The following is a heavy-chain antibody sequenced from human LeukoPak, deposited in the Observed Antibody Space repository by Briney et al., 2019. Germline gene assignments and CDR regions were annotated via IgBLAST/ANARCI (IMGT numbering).Heavy chain of an antibody. CDR2: INPSSGNT. J-gene: IGHJ5*02. V-gene: IGHV1-18*04. CDR3: AVVPALGNWFDP. CDR1: GYTFTGYY. D-gene: IGHD2-2*01. Sequence: GASVKVSCKASGYTFTGYYMHWVRQAPGQGLEWMGWINPSSGNTNYAQKLQGRVTMTTDTSTSTAYMELRSLRSDDTAVYYCAVVPALGNWFDPWGQGTLVTVSS.